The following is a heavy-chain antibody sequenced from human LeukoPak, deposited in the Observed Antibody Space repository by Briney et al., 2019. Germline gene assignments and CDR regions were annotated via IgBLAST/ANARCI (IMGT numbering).Heavy chain of an antibody. Sequence: SETLSLTCTVSGGSISSSSYYWGWIRQPPGKGLEWIGSIYYSGSTYYNPSLKSRVTVSVDTSKNQFSLKLSSVTAADTAVYYCARFSGTSKGDWFDPWGQGTLVTVSS. V-gene: IGHV4-39*01. CDR2: IYYSGST. CDR1: GGSISSSSYY. D-gene: IGHD1-1*01. CDR3: ARFSGTSKGDWFDP. J-gene: IGHJ5*02.